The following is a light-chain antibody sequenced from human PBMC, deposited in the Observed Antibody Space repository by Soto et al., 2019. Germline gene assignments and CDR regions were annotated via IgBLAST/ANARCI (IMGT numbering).Light chain of an antibody. V-gene: IGLV1-44*01. CDR1: TSNIGGNA. J-gene: IGLJ3*02. Sequence: QSVLTQPPAASGTPGQKVTISCSGTTSNIGGNAVNWFQQLPGTAPKLLIYSNKQRPSGVPYRFSGSKSGTSASLAIVGLQSADEADYYCATWDDTRNGRVFGGGTKLTV. CDR2: SNK. CDR3: ATWDDTRNGRV.